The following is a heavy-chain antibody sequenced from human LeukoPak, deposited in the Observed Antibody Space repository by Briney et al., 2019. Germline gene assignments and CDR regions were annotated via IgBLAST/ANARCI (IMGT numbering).Heavy chain of an antibody. Sequence: GGSLRLSCAASGFTFSSYAMSWVRQAPGKGLEWVSAISGSGGSTYYADSVKGRFTISRDNSKNTPYLQMNSLRAEDTAVYYCAKDSRVDYGVGDYWGQGTLVTVSS. V-gene: IGHV3-23*01. CDR2: ISGSGGST. D-gene: IGHD4-17*01. CDR1: GFTFSSYA. CDR3: AKDSRVDYGVGDY. J-gene: IGHJ4*02.